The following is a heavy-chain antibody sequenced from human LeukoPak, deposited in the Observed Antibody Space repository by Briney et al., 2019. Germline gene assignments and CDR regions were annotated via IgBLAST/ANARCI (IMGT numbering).Heavy chain of an antibody. CDR1: GFTFDDYA. J-gene: IGHJ4*02. D-gene: IGHD5-12*01. Sequence: PGRSLRLSCAASGFTFDDYAMHWVRQAPGKGLEWVSGISWNSGSIGYADSVKGRFTISRDNAKNTLYLQMNSLRVEDTAVYYCTTLYGGSLDYWGQGTLVTVSS. CDR2: ISWNSGSI. V-gene: IGHV3-9*01. CDR3: TTLYGGSLDY.